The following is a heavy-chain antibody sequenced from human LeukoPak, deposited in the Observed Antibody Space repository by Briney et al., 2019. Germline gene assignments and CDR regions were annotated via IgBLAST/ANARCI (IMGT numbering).Heavy chain of an antibody. CDR2: IYTSGST. Sequence: SETLSLTCTVSGGSISSYYWSWIRQPAGKGLEWIGRIYTSGSTNYNPSLKSRVTMSVDTSKNQFSLKLSSVTAADTAVYYCARDGDTVLTRGYYYYMDVWGKGTTVTVSS. D-gene: IGHD4-23*01. CDR1: GGSISSYY. V-gene: IGHV4-4*07. CDR3: ARDGDTVLTRGYYYYMDV. J-gene: IGHJ6*03.